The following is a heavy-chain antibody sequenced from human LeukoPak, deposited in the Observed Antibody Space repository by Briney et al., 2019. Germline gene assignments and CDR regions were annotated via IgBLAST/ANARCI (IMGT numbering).Heavy chain of an antibody. CDR2: ISDSGDTT. Sequence: PGGSLRLSCAASGFTFSSNAMIWVRQAPGKGREWVSGISDSGDTTYYADSVKGRFTISRDNSKNTLYLQMNNLRAEDMAVYYCAKPYYDMLTGKGPSDFWGRGTLVTVSS. J-gene: IGHJ4*02. V-gene: IGHV3-23*01. D-gene: IGHD3-9*01. CDR1: GFTFSSNA. CDR3: AKPYYDMLTGKGPSDF.